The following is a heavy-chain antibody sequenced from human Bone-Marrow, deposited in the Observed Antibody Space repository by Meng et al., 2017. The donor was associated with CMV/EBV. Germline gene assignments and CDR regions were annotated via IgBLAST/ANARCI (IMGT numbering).Heavy chain of an antibody. CDR3: AKVHMLGPYYYYYYGMDV. D-gene: IGHD2-8*01. CDR2: ISGSGGST. V-gene: IGHV3-23*01. Sequence: GESLKISCAASGFTFSSYAMSWVRQAPGKGLEWVSAISGSGGSTHYADSVKGRFTISRDNSKNTLYLQMNSLRAEDTAVYYCAKVHMLGPYYYYYYGMDVWGQGHTVTGSS. CDR1: GFTFSSYA. J-gene: IGHJ6*02.